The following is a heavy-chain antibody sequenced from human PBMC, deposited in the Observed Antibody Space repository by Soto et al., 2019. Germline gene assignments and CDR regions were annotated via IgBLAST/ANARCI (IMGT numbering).Heavy chain of an antibody. CDR3: ARDLKEYCSDGKCNWFDP. Sequence: SETLSLTCTVSGASITTYYWSWIRQPPGKGLKWIGYISYSGSTDYNPSLKSRVTISFDASKNQISLQVRSATAADAAVYYCARDLKEYCSDGKCNWFDPWGQGTRVTVS. CDR1: GASITTYY. D-gene: IGHD2-15*01. V-gene: IGHV4-59*01. CDR2: ISYSGST. J-gene: IGHJ5*02.